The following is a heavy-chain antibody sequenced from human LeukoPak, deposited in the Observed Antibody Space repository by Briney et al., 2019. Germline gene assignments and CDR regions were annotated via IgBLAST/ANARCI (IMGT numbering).Heavy chain of an antibody. CDR1: GGSINGYY. CDR2: VYNSESI. J-gene: IGHJ5*02. V-gene: IGHV4-4*07. CDR3: ARDRSSSYTRDWFDP. D-gene: IGHD2-2*01. Sequence: SETLSLTCTVSGGSINGYYWSWIRQPAGKGIEWIGRVYNSESINYNPSLKSGVTMSIDTSKNQFYLKLNSVTAADTAVYYCARDRSSSYTRDWFDPWGQGALVTVSS.